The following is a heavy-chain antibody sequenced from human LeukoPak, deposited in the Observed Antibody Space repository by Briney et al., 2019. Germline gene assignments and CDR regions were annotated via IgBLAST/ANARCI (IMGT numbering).Heavy chain of an antibody. J-gene: IGHJ4*02. CDR2: MFTGGST. D-gene: IGHD3-10*01. CDR3: ARAFYYGSGIFDY. CDR1: GGSVNSYY. V-gene: IGHV4-4*07. Sequence: SETLSLTCTVSGGSVNSYYWSWIRQPAGKGLEWIGRMFTGGSTNYNPSLKSRVTMSVDTSKNQFSLKLTSVTAADTAVYHCARAFYYGSGIFDYWGQGALVTVSS.